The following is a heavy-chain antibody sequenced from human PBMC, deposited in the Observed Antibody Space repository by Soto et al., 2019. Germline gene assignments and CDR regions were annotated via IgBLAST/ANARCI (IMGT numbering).Heavy chain of an antibody. CDR3: ARDGEYGDYYFDY. V-gene: IGHV3-30*03. Sequence: QVQLVESGGGVVQPGRSLRLSCAASGFTFSSYGMHWVRQAPGKRLEWVAVISYDGSNKYYADSVKGRFTISRDNSKNTLYLQMNSLRAKDTAVYYCARDGEYGDYYFDYWGQGTLVTVSS. CDR1: GFTFSSYG. J-gene: IGHJ4*02. CDR2: ISYDGSNK. D-gene: IGHD4-17*01.